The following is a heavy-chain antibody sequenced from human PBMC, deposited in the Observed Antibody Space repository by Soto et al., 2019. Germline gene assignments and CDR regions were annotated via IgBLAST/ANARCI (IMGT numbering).Heavy chain of an antibody. D-gene: IGHD6-13*01. J-gene: IGHJ4*02. CDR2: IIPIFGTA. CDR3: ASGIAAAGPLSFAY. V-gene: IGHV1-69*01. Sequence: QVQLVQSGAEVKKPGSSVKVSCKASGGTFSSYAISWVRQAPGQGLEWMGGIIPIFGTANYAQKFQGRVTITADESTSTANMERSGRRYEATAVYYCASGIAAAGPLSFAYWGQGTLVTVSS. CDR1: GGTFSSYA.